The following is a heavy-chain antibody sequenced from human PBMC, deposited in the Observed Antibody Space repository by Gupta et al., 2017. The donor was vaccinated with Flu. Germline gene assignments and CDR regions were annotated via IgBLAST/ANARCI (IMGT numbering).Heavy chain of an antibody. J-gene: IGHJ3*02. D-gene: IGHD1-14*01. V-gene: IGHV4-34*01. CDR2: ITHAGTT. Sequence: QVQLQQWGARLVQPSETLSLTCAVYGGSFRGYHWSWIRQSPGKGLEWLGEITHAGTTKYNPSLNGRITMSVDTSTNQVSLNLTSVTVADTAVYYGARPGTPYDVPDVFDIWGQGTLGSVSS. CDR3: ARPGTPYDVPDVFDI. CDR1: GGSFRGYH.